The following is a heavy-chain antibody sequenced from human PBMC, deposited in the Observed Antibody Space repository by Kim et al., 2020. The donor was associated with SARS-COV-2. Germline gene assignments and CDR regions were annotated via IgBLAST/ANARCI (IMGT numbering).Heavy chain of an antibody. V-gene: IGHV1-69*13. CDR3: ARGVKNIVVVVAAPFDP. J-gene: IGHJ5*02. D-gene: IGHD2-15*01. Sequence: SVKVSCKASGGTFSSYAISWVRQAPGQGLEWMGGIIPIFGTANYAQKFQGRVTITADESTSTAYMELSSLRSEDTAVYYCARGVKNIVVVVAAPFDPWGQGTLVTVSS. CDR1: GGTFSSYA. CDR2: IIPIFGTA.